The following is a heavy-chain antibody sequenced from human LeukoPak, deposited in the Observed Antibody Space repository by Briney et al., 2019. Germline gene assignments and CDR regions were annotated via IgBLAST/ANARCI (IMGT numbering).Heavy chain of an antibody. CDR3: ARDRLAAGVDY. CDR2: IYYSGST. Sequence: PSETLSLTCTVSGGSISSGGYYWSWIRQHPGKGLEWIGNIYYSGSTYYNPSLKSRVTISVDTSKNQFSLKLSSVTAADTAVYYCARDRLAAGVDYWGQGTLVTVSS. D-gene: IGHD6-13*01. V-gene: IGHV4-31*03. CDR1: GGSISSGGYY. J-gene: IGHJ4*02.